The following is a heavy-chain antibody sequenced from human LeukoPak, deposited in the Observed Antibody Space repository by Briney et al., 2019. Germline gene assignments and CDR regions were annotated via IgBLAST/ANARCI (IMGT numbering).Heavy chain of an antibody. J-gene: IGHJ4*02. V-gene: IGHV4-39*07. CDR2: IYYSGST. CDR3: GYGDYLRPYYFDY. CDR1: GGSISSSSYY. D-gene: IGHD4-17*01. Sequence: SETLSLTCTVSGGSISSSSYYWGWIRQPPGKGLEWIGSIYYSGSTYYNPSLKSRVTISVDTSKNQFSLKLSSVTAADTAVYYCGYGDYLRPYYFDYWGQGTLVTVSS.